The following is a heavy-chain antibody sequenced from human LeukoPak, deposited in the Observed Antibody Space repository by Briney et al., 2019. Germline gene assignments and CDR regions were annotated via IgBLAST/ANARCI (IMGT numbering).Heavy chain of an antibody. V-gene: IGHV4-39*01. CDR3: TKHEFGDYEDNF. CDR2: LYSRGST. J-gene: IGHJ4*02. Sequence: SETLSLTCSVSGDSISRMNYYWDWIRQSPGQGLEWIGTLYSRGSTFYNPSLESRVTMSVDTSKNEFTLRLNSVTAADTAVYFCTKHEFGDYEDNFWGQGTLVTVSS. CDR1: GDSISRMNYY. D-gene: IGHD4-17*01.